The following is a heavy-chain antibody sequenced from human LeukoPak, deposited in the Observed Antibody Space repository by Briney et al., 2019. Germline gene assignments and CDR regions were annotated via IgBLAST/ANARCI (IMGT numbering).Heavy chain of an antibody. D-gene: IGHD3-3*01. J-gene: IGHJ4*02. V-gene: IGHV3-23*01. CDR2: IGGRDDRT. CDR3: AKDPNPFYDFWSGYK. Sequence: GGSLRLSCAASGFTFSSHGMHWVRQAPGKGLEWVSIIGGRDDRTYYADSVKGRFAISRDNSKNILYLQMKSLSTDDTAVYYCAKDPNPFYDFWSGYKWGQGTLVTVSS. CDR1: GFTFSSHG.